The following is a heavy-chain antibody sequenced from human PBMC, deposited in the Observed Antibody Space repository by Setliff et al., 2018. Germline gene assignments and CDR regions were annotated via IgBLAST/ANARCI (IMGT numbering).Heavy chain of an antibody. CDR2: VSYGGST. J-gene: IGHJ3*02. D-gene: IGHD5-18*01. CDR1: GAAISTYH. CDR3: ARPTALDAFDI. V-gene: IGHV4-59*08. Sequence: PSETLSLTCAVSGAAISTYHWSWLRQPPGKGLEWIGYVSYGGSTKYNPSLESRVTISLDAPKNQFSLKLTSVTAADTAIYYCARPTALDAFDIWGQGTMVTVSS.